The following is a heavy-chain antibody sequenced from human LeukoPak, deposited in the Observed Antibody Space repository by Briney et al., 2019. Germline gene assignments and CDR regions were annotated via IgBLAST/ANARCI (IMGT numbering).Heavy chain of an antibody. CDR2: IYYSGST. Sequence: PPETLSLTCTVSGGSISSSSYYWGWIRQPPGKGLEWIGSIYYSGSTNYNPSLKSRVTISVDTSKNQFSLKLSSVTAADTAVYYCARLGYGYCYYYYMDVWGKGTTVTISS. CDR1: GGSISSSSYY. D-gene: IGHD5-12*01. CDR3: ARLGYGYCYYYYMDV. J-gene: IGHJ6*03. V-gene: IGHV4-39*07.